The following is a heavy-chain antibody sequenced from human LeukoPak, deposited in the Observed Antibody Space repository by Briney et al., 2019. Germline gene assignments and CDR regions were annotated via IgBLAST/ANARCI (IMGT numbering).Heavy chain of an antibody. CDR2: INHSGST. V-gene: IGHV4-34*01. J-gene: IGHJ4*02. Sequence: SETVSLTCAVYGGSFSGYFWSWIRQPPGKGLEWIGEINHSGSTNYNPSLKSRVTISVDTSKNQFSLKLSSVTAADTAVYYCARGASYYAPFDYWGQGTLVTVSS. D-gene: IGHD3-10*01. CDR3: ARGASYYAPFDY. CDR1: GGSFSGYF.